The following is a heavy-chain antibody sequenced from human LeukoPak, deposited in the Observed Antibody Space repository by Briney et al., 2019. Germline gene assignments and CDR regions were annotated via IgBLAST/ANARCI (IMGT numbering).Heavy chain of an antibody. CDR2: VSGDGAVT. V-gene: IGHV3-23*01. J-gene: IGHJ4*02. Sequence: PGGSLRLSCVASGFSFSDSVMSWVRQPPGKGLEWVSAVSGDGAVTYYAASVRGRFTISRDNSKNTVYLQMNSLRAEDTATYYCAKVGYCTNNCFRTHDYWGQGALDAVSS. D-gene: IGHD2-8*01. CDR3: AKVGYCTNNCFRTHDY. CDR1: GFSFSDSV.